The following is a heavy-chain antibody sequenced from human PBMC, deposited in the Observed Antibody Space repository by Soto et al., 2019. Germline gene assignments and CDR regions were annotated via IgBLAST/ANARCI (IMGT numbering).Heavy chain of an antibody. Sequence: EVQLLESGGGLVQPGGSLRLSCAASGFTFSHYSMAWVRQTPEKGLEWVSGMSISGEKTFYADFVKGWFTVSRDSPKNTVYLQMNTLRAEDTAIYYCTRWDGFADLWGQGTLVTVSS. D-gene: IGHD1-26*01. CDR1: GFTFSHYS. J-gene: IGHJ4*02. V-gene: IGHV3-23*01. CDR3: TRWDGFADL. CDR2: MSISGEKT.